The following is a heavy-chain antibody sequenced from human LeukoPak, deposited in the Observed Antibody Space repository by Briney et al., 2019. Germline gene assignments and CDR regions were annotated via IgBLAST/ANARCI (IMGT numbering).Heavy chain of an antibody. CDR3: ARLQAREITYFDY. J-gene: IGHJ4*02. V-gene: IGHV4-34*01. CDR1: GGSFSGYY. Sequence: PSETLSLTCAVYGGSFSGYYWSWIRQPPGKGLEWIGEINHSGSTNYNPSLKSRVTISVDTSKNQFSLKLSSVTAADTAVYYCARLQAREITYFDYWGQGTLVTVSS. D-gene: IGHD3-10*01. CDR2: INHSGST.